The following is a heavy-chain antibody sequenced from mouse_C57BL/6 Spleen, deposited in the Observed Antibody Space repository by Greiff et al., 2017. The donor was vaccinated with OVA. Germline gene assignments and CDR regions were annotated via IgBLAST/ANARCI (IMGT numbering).Heavy chain of an antibody. CDR2: IWWDDDK. J-gene: IGHJ4*01. CDR3: ARIEGHYSNYDYAMDY. CDR1: GFSLSTFGMG. V-gene: IGHV8-8*01. Sequence: QVTLKESGPGILQPSQTLSLTCSFSGFSLSTFGMGVGWIRQPSGKGLEWLAHIWWDDDKYYNPALKSRLTISKDTSKNQVFLKIANVDTADTATYYCARIEGHYSNYDYAMDYWGQGTSVTVSS. D-gene: IGHD2-5*01.